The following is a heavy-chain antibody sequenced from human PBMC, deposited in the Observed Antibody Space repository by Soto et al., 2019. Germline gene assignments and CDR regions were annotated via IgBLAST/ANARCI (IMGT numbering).Heavy chain of an antibody. V-gene: IGHV1-69*02. D-gene: IGHD3-9*01. Sequence: QVRLVQPGPEVKKPGSSVKVSCKASGDAFTTYTISWLRQAPGKGLEWMGRVIPILGLPNYAQNFRDRATITADKASSTAYMELRSLRSEDTAIYYCARGFKSDILNSSDLKWFDSWGQGTRVTVSS. CDR1: GDAFTTYT. CDR3: ARGFKSDILNSSDLKWFDS. J-gene: IGHJ5*01. CDR2: VIPILGLP.